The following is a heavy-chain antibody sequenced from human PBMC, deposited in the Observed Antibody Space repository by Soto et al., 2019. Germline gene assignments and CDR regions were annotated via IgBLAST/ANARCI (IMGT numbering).Heavy chain of an antibody. D-gene: IGHD3-9*01. CDR1: GGTFSSYA. J-gene: IGHJ6*02. CDR3: ARGVNSDWYHAFVDV. Sequence: SVKVSCKASGGTFSSYAISWVRQAPGQGLEWMGGIISIFGTANYAQKFLGRVTITVDESTSTAYMELSSLRSEDTAVYYCARGVNSDWYHAFVDVWGQGTTVTVSS. V-gene: IGHV1-69*13. CDR2: IISIFGTA.